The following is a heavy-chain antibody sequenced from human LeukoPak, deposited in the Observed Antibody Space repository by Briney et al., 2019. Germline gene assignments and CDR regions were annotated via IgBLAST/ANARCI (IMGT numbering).Heavy chain of an antibody. CDR1: GGSISSSSYY. Sequence: SETLSLTCTVSGGSISSSSYYWGWIRQPPGKGLEWIGSIYYSGSTYYNPSLKSRVTISEDTSKNQFSLKLSSVTAADTAVYYCARGYCSSTSCYTHYYYGMDVWGQGTTVTVSS. CDR2: IYYSGST. D-gene: IGHD2-2*02. CDR3: ARGYCSSTSCYTHYYYGMDV. J-gene: IGHJ6*02. V-gene: IGHV4-39*01.